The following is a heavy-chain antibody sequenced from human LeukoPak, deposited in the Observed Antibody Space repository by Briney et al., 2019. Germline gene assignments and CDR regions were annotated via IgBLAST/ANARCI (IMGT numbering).Heavy chain of an antibody. Sequence: GESLKISCQGSGYTFTTYWIGWARQMPGKGLEWMVIIYPGDFDTRYSPSFQGQVTISADKSISTAYLQWSSLKASDTAMYYCARGYDSGNYYLNGWGQGTLVTVSS. V-gene: IGHV5-51*01. J-gene: IGHJ1*01. CDR1: GYTFTTYW. D-gene: IGHD3-10*01. CDR3: ARGYDSGNYYLNG. CDR2: IYPGDFDT.